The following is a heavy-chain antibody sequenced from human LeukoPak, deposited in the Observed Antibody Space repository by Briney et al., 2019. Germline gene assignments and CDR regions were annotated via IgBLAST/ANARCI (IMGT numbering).Heavy chain of an antibody. CDR1: GFTFSSYS. V-gene: IGHV3-21*01. CDR2: ISSSSSYI. Sequence: PGGSLRLSCAASGFTFSSYSMNWVRQAPGKGLEWVSSISSSSSYIYYADSVKGRFTISRDNAKNSLYLQMNSLRAEDTAVYYCASDGDYYGSGSYYNWGQGTLVTVSS. CDR3: ASDGDYYGSGSYYN. J-gene: IGHJ4*02. D-gene: IGHD3-10*01.